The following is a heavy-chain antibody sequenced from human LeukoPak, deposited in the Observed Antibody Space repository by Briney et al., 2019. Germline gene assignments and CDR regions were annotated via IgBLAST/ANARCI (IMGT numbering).Heavy chain of an antibody. CDR2: SYYIGST. CDR3: AGHHYYDSSGYTDE. V-gene: IGHV4-59*01. Sequence: SETLSLTWTVYGASISSYYWSWIRHPPGKGLEWIGSSYYIGSTNYNPSPKTRVTISVATSQDQLSLNLRSWTATATPVFYWAGHHYYDSSGYTDEWSQGSL. J-gene: IGHJ4*02. CDR1: GASISSYY. D-gene: IGHD3-22*01.